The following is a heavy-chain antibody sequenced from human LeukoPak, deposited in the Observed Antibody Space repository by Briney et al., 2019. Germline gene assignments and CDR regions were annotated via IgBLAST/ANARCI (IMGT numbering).Heavy chain of an antibody. Sequence: SETLSLTCTVSAGSINNYYWSWIRQPPGKGLEWIGYIYYSGSTNYNPSLQSRVTISVDTSKKQLSLNLSSVTPPDPAVYYWARVAAWYVGMDVWGQGTTVTVSS. V-gene: IGHV4-59*13. D-gene: IGHD6-6*01. CDR1: AGSINNYY. J-gene: IGHJ6*02. CDR3: ARVAAWYVGMDV. CDR2: IYYSGST.